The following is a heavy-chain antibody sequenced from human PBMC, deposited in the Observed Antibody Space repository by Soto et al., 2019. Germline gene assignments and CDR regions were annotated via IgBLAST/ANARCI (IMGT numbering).Heavy chain of an antibody. CDR2: IRTDGGDK. CDR1: GFTFSDYW. CDR3: ARDDYPYYDDSSGYHFDY. D-gene: IGHD3-22*01. V-gene: IGHV3-7*01. Sequence: GGSLRLSCAASGFTFSDYWMSWVRQAPGKGLEWLANIRTDGGDKYFVDSVKGRFTISRDNAKNSLYLQMNSLRAEDTAVYYCARDDYPYYDDSSGYHFDYWGQGALVTVSS. J-gene: IGHJ4*02.